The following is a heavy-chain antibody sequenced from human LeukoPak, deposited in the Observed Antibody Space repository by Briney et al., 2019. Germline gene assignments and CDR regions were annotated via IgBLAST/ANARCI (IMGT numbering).Heavy chain of an antibody. CDR2: IYYYGST. CDR1: GGSMTNYY. J-gene: IGHJ6*03. D-gene: IGHD5-18*01. Sequence: PETLSLTCTVSGGSMTNYYWTWIRQPPGEGLEWLAYIYYYGSTNYNPSLESRLTLTVDTSKNQFSLKLSSVTAADTAVYYCAREGAGSYGFRYIDVWGKGTTVTVS. CDR3: AREGAGSYGFRYIDV. V-gene: IGHV4-59*01.